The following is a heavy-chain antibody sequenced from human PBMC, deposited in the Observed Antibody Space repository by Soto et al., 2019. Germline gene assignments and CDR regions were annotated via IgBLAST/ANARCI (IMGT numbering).Heavy chain of an antibody. CDR3: TRDRSPRNTIFGVVSGG. V-gene: IGHV3-23*01. CDR2: VSATGDNT. CDR1: GFTFSSHA. D-gene: IGHD3-3*02. Sequence: PGGSLRLSCAASGFTFSSHAMTWVRQAPGKGPDWVSGVSATGDNTYYADSVRGRFIISRDNSKNTLFLQMNGLRAEDTAVYYCTRDRSPRNTIFGVVSGGWGQGTLVTVYS. J-gene: IGHJ4*02.